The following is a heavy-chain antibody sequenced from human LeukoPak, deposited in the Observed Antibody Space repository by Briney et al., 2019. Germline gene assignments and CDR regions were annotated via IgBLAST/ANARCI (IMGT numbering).Heavy chain of an antibody. Sequence: PGGSLRLSCAASGFTLSSYWMSWVRQAPGKGLEWVANIKQDGSEKYYVDSVKGRFTISRDNAKNSLYLQMNSLRAEDTAVYYCARAYGRYWGQGTLVTVSS. V-gene: IGHV3-7*01. CDR3: ARAYGRY. D-gene: IGHD4-17*01. CDR1: GFTLSSYW. J-gene: IGHJ4*02. CDR2: IKQDGSEK.